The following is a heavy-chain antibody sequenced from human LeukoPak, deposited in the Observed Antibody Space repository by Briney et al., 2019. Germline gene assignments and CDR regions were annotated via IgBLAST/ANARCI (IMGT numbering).Heavy chain of an antibody. CDR2: IYHSGTT. J-gene: IGHJ4*02. Sequence: KPSETLSLTCTVSGGSISSSSYYWGWSRQPPGKGLEWIGSIYHSGTTYYNPSLKSRVTISVDTSKNQFSLKLSSVTAADTAVYYCARAHGSYYPGSLDYWGQGTLVTVSS. D-gene: IGHD1-26*01. V-gene: IGHV4-39*07. CDR1: GGSISSSSYY. CDR3: ARAHGSYYPGSLDY.